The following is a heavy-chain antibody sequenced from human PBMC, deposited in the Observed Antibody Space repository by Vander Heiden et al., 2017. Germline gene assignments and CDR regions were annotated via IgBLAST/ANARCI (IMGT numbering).Heavy chain of an antibody. D-gene: IGHD2-2*01. J-gene: IGHJ4*02. CDR2: IKSKIDGGTT. CDR1: GFTFSMDW. Sequence: EVQLVESGGGLVKPAGSLSLACAASGFTFSMDWMHWVRQAPGKGLEWVGHIKSKIDGGTTDYGAPVKGRFTISRDDSKNTLYLQMSSLKTEDTAVYYCTTQPNYQLLRDFWGQGTLVTVSS. V-gene: IGHV3-15*07. CDR3: TTQPNYQLLRDF.